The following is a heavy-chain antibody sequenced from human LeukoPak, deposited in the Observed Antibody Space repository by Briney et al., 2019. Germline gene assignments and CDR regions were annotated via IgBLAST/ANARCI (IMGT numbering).Heavy chain of an antibody. D-gene: IGHD6-19*01. CDR1: GFTFSSYG. CDR3: AKDLLGYSSGPGWFDP. J-gene: IGHJ5*02. Sequence: GGSLRLSCAASGFTFSSYGMHWVRQAPGKGLEWVAFIRYDGSNKYYADSVKGRFTISRDNSKNTLYLQMNSLRAEDTAVYYCAKDLLGYSSGPGWFDPWGQGTLVTVCS. CDR2: IRYDGSNK. V-gene: IGHV3-30*02.